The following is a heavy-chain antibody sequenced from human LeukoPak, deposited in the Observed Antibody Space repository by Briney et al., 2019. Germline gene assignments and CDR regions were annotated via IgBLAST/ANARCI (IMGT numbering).Heavy chain of an antibody. V-gene: IGHV1-18*01. D-gene: IGHD4-17*01. CDR2: ISPNNGDT. CDR3: ARDPTTGSLSFDY. Sequence: ASVKVSCKASGYSFTNYDISWVRQAPGQGLEWMGWISPNNGDTEYAQKLQGRLTMTTDTSTNTAYMELRSLRSDDTAVYHCARDPTTGSLSFDYWGQGILVTVSS. CDR1: GYSFTNYD. J-gene: IGHJ4*02.